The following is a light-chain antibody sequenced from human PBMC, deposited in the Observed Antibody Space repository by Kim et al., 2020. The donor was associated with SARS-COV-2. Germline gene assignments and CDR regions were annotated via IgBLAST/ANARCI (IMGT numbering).Light chain of an antibody. V-gene: IGKV1-9*01. CDR1: QGISSK. CDR2: SAF. Sequence: ASVGDTVTITCRARQGISSKLAWYQQRPEKAPSLLIYSAFTLHSGVPSRFSGSGSGTDFTLTITSLQPEDFATYHCQQHHSFPLTFGGGTKVDIK. J-gene: IGKJ4*01. CDR3: QQHHSFPLT.